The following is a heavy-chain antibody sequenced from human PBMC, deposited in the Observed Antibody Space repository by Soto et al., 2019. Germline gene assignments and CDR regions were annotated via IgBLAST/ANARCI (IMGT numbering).Heavy chain of an antibody. D-gene: IGHD6-6*01. CDR2: IYHSVST. Sequence: PSETLSLTCAVSGGSISSGGYSWSWIRQPPGKGLEWIGYIYHSVSTYYNPSLKSRVTISVDRSKNQFSLKLSSVTAADTAVYYCARERPDGARLDPWGQGTLVTVSS. J-gene: IGHJ5*02. CDR1: GGSISSGGYS. CDR3: ARERPDGARLDP. V-gene: IGHV4-30-2*01.